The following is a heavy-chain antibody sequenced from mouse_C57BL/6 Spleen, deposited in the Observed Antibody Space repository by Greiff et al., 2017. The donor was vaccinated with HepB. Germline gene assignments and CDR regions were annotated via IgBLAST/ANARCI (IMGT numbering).Heavy chain of an antibody. Sequence: EVKVVESGGGLVQPGGSLKLSCAASGFTFSDYYMYWVRQTPEKRLEWVAYISNGGGSTYYPDTVKGRFTISRDNAKNTLYLQMSRLKSEDTAMYYCARHGGITTHAMDYWGQGTSVTVSS. CDR2: ISNGGGST. CDR1: GFTFSDYY. CDR3: ARHGGITTHAMDY. D-gene: IGHD2-4*01. V-gene: IGHV5-12*01. J-gene: IGHJ4*01.